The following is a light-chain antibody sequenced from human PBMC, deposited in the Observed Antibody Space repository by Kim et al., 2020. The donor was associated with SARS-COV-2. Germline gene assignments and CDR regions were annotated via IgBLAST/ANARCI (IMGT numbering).Light chain of an antibody. CDR3: NSRDNSGNHWV. CDR2: GKN. J-gene: IGLJ2*01. CDR1: SLRSYY. Sequence: SSALTQDPAVSVALGQTVRITCQGDSLRSYYANWYQQKPGQAPVVVFYGKNNRPSGIPDRFSGSSSGNTASLTITGAQAEDEGDYYCNSRDNSGNHWVFG. V-gene: IGLV3-19*01.